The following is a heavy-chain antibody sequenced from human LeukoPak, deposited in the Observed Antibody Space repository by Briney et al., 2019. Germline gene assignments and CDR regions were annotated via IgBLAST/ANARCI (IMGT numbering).Heavy chain of an antibody. CDR2: INHSGST. V-gene: IGHV4-34*01. Sequence: GSLRLSCAAPGFTFSSYWMSWIRQPPGKGLEWIGEINHSGSTNYNPSLKSRVTISVDTSKNQFSLKLSPVTAADTAVYYCARRRSYGSGSYFVDWGQGTLVTVSS. CDR3: ARRRSYGSGSYFVD. D-gene: IGHD3-10*01. J-gene: IGHJ4*02. CDR1: GFTFSSYW.